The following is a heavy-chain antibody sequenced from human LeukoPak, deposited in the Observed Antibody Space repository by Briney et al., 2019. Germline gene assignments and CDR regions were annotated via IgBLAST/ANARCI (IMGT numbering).Heavy chain of an antibody. CDR3: AREAHFLNGGDAFDI. V-gene: IGHV3-21*01. J-gene: IGHJ3*02. Sequence: GGSLRLSCAASGFTFSSYSMNWVRQAPGKGLEWVSSISSSSSYIYYADSVKGRFTISRDNAKNSLYLQMNSLRAEDTAVYYCAREAHFLNGGDAFDIWGQGTMVTVSS. CDR2: ISSSSSYI. CDR1: GFTFSSYS. D-gene: IGHD3-9*01.